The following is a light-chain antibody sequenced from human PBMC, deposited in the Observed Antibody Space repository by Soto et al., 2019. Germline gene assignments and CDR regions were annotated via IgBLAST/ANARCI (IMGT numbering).Light chain of an antibody. CDR1: RSDDGDYNY. Sequence: QSALTQPPSASGSTGQSVTISCTGTRSDDGDYNYVSWYQQHPGKAPKLLIYEVTKRPSGVPDRFSGCKSANTASLTVSGIQAEEDADSYCSSYAGSDNFEVFGGGTKLTVL. J-gene: IGLJ2*01. V-gene: IGLV2-8*01. CDR2: EVT. CDR3: SSYAGSDNFEV.